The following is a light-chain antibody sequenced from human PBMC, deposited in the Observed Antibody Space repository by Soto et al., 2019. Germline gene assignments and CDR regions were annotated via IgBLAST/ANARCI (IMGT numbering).Light chain of an antibody. J-gene: IGKJ1*01. CDR1: QSLLHSNGNIY. V-gene: IGKV2-28*01. CDR2: LGS. Sequence: DIVLTQSPLSLPVTPGEPASISCRSSQSLLHSNGNIYLDWYLQKPGQSPQLLIYLGSIRASGVPGRFSGSGAGEYFTMKITGVAAEDVGVYYSKQAIQAPRTFGLGTKVEIK. CDR3: KQAIQAPRT.